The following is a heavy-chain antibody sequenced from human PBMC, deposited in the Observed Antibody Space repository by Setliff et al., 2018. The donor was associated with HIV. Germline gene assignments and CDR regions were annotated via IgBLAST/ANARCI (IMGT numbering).Heavy chain of an antibody. V-gene: IGHV4-61*08. CDR2: VYYRGST. CDR3: ARGTLNYLDY. Sequence: PSETLSPTCSVTGDSVNNGGFFWNWIRQTPGKGLEWIGNVYYRGSTKYNPSLKSRVTLSVDTSKNQFDLKVNSVTAADTAVYYCARGTLNYLDYWGQGALVTVSS. J-gene: IGHJ4*02. CDR1: GDSVNNGGFF. D-gene: IGHD2-8*01.